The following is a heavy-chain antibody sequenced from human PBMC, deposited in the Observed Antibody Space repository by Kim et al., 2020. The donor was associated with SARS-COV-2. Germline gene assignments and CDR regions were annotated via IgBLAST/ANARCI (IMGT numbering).Heavy chain of an antibody. Sequence: GGSLRLSCAASGFTFSSYAMSWVRQAPGKGLEWVSAISGSGGSTYYADSVKGRFTISRDNSKNTLYLQMNSLRAEDTAVYYCAKPLGYCSSTSCPTTYWGQGTLVTVSS. V-gene: IGHV3-23*01. CDR3: AKPLGYCSSTSCPTTY. D-gene: IGHD2-2*01. J-gene: IGHJ4*02. CDR1: GFTFSSYA. CDR2: ISGSGGST.